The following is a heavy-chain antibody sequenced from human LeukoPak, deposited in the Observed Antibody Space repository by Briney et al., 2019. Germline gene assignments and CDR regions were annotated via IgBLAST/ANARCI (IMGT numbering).Heavy chain of an antibody. J-gene: IGHJ4*02. CDR1: GFTFSSYG. CDR3: ARSRSSGYYSFDY. V-gene: IGHV3-48*01. Sequence: GGSLRLSCAASGFTFSSYGMHWVRQAPGKGLEWVSYISSSSSTIYYADSVKGRFTISRDNAKNSLYLQMNSLRAEDTAVYYCARSRSSGYYSFDYWGQGTLVTVSS. CDR2: ISSSSSTI. D-gene: IGHD3-22*01.